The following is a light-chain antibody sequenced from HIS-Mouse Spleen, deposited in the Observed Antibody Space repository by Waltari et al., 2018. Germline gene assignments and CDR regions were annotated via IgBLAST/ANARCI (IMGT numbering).Light chain of an antibody. Sequence: SYELTQSPSVSVSPGQTARITCSGDALPKQYAYWYQQKPGQAPVLVIYKDSGRPSGIPGRFSGSSSGTTVTLTISGVQAEDEADYYCQSADSSGTGWVFGGGTKLTVL. CDR3: QSADSSGTGWV. CDR1: ALPKQY. J-gene: IGLJ3*02. V-gene: IGLV3-25*03. CDR2: KDS.